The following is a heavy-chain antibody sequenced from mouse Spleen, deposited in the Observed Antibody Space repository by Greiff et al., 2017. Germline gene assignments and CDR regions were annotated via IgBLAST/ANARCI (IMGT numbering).Heavy chain of an antibody. CDR2: LNPGSGGT. D-gene: IGHD2-12*01. CDR1: GYAFTNYL. V-gene: IGHV1-54*01. Sequence: QVQLQQSGAELVRPGTSVKVSCKASGYAFTNYLIAWVQQRPGQGLEWIGVLNPGSGGTNYNEKFTSKATLTVDKSSSTAYMQRSSLTSEDSAVYYCARGDSYYSYDVGYWGQGTLGTVSA. CDR3: ARGDSYYSYDVGY. J-gene: IGHJ3*01.